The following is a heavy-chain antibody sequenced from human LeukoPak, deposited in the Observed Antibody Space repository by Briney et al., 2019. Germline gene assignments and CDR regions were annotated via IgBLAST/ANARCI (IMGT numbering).Heavy chain of an antibody. CDR2: ISGSGGNT. D-gene: IGHD3-22*01. CDR1: GFTFSSYA. V-gene: IGHV3-23*01. J-gene: IGHJ4*02. Sequence: GGSLRLSCAASGFTFSSYAMTWVRRAPGKGLEWASLISGSGGNTYYADSVKGRFTISRDNSKNTLYMQVSSLRAEDTAVYYCAKDYDSSGRMILYWGQGTLVTVSS. CDR3: AKDYDSSGRMILY.